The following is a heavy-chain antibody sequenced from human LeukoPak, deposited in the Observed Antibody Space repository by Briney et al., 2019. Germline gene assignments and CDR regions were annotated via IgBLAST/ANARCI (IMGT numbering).Heavy chain of an antibody. CDR3: ARGPAVASQGSSV. D-gene: IGHD6-19*01. CDR2: INQSGVA. J-gene: IGHJ4*02. CDR1: GGSFSGYY. V-gene: IGHV4-34*01. Sequence: SETLSLTCAVYGGSFSGYYWSWIRQPPGKGLEWIGEINQSGVANYNPSLKSRLTISLDTSKNQFSLQLSSMTAADTAVYYCARGPAVASQGSSVWGQGSLVTVSS.